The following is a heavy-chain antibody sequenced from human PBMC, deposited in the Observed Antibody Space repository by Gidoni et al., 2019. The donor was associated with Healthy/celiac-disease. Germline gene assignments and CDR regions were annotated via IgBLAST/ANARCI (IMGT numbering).Heavy chain of an antibody. J-gene: IGHJ6*02. CDR3: ARDPGPYDFWSGYYYYYYGMDV. D-gene: IGHD3-3*01. Sequence: QVQLVQSGAEVKKPGASVKVSCKASGYTFTRYGISWVRQAPGQGLEWMGWISAYNGNTNYAQKLQGRVTMTTDTSTSTAYMELRSLRSDDTAVYYCARDPGPYDFWSGYYYYYYGMDVWGQGTTVTVSS. V-gene: IGHV1-18*01. CDR1: GYTFTRYG. CDR2: ISAYNGNT.